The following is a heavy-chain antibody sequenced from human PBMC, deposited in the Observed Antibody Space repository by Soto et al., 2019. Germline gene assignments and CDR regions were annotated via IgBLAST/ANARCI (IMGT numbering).Heavy chain of an antibody. CDR3: ARGAPTGTPLDNWFDP. J-gene: IGHJ5*02. Sequence: QVQLVQSGAEVKKPGASVKVSCKASGYTFTSYDINWVRQATGQGLEWMGWMNPNSGNTGYAQKFQGRVTMTRNTXIXXAYMELSSLRSEDTAVYYCARGAPTGTPLDNWFDPWGQGTLVTVSS. CDR2: MNPNSGNT. CDR1: GYTFTSYD. D-gene: IGHD1-7*01. V-gene: IGHV1-8*01.